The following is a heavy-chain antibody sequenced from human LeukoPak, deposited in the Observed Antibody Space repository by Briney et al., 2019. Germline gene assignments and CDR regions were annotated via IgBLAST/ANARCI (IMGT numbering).Heavy chain of an antibody. CDR1: GFTFSSYA. Sequence: PGGSLRLSCAASGFTFSSYAMHWVRQAPGKGLEWVAVISYDGSNKYYADSVKGRFTISRDNSKNTLYLQMNSLRAEDTAVYYCARSGYSGYDPDYFDYWGQGTLVTVSS. V-gene: IGHV3-30*04. CDR3: ARSGYSGYDPDYFDY. J-gene: IGHJ4*02. CDR2: ISYDGSNK. D-gene: IGHD5-12*01.